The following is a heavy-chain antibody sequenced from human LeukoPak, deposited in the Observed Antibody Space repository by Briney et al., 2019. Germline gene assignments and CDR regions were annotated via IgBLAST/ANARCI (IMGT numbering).Heavy chain of an antibody. D-gene: IGHD2-2*02. J-gene: IGHJ6*03. CDR1: GFTFSSYN. V-gene: IGHV3-23*01. CDR2: ISGSGGST. Sequence: GGSLRLSCAASGFTFSSYNMNWVRQAPGKGLEWVSAISGSGGSTYYADSVKGRFTISRDNSKNTLYLQMNSLRAEDTAVYYCAKGTYCSSTSCYTSSYYYYYMDVWGKGTTVTVSS. CDR3: AKGTYCSSTSCYTSSYYYYYMDV.